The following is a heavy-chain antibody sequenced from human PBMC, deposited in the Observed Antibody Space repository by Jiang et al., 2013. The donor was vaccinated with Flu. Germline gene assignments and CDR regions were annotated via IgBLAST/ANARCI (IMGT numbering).Heavy chain of an antibody. CDR1: GGSISSYY. CDR3: ARASGPYYYGSGSYPGLGRNDAFDI. J-gene: IGHJ3*02. D-gene: IGHD3-10*01. V-gene: IGHV4-4*07. Sequence: GLVKPSETLSLTCTVSGGSISSYYWSWIRQPAGKGLEWIGRIYTSGSTNYNPSLKSRVTMSVDTSKNQFSLKLSSVTAADTAVYYCARASGPYYYGSGSYPGLGRNDAFDIWGQGTMVTVSS. CDR2: IYTSGST.